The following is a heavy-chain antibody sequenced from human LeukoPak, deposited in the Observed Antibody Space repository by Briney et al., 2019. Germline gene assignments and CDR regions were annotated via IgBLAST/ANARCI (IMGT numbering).Heavy chain of an antibody. CDR1: GGSFSGYY. V-gene: IGHV4-34*01. CDR3: ARAGDMTTVTTGLFRFDY. J-gene: IGHJ4*02. Sequence: SETLSLTCAVYGGSFSGYYWSWIRQPPGKGLEWIGEINHSGSTNYNPSLKSRVTISVDTSKNQFSLKLSSVTAADTAVYYCARAGDMTTVTTGLFRFDYWGRGTLVTVSS. D-gene: IGHD4-17*01. CDR2: INHSGST.